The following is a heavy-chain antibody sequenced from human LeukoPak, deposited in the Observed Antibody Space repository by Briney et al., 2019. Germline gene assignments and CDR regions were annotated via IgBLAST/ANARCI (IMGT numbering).Heavy chain of an antibody. Sequence: GASLRLSREASGFKFGTYAMTWVRQAPGKGLEWVSTLSGTGGSTYYADSVKGRFTISRDNSENTLFLQMNSLKAEDTAIYYCAKNRRVEATPVDYWGQGTLVTVSS. CDR2: LSGTGGST. D-gene: IGHD2-15*01. CDR1: GFKFGTYA. CDR3: AKNRRVEATPVDY. J-gene: IGHJ4*02. V-gene: IGHV3-23*01.